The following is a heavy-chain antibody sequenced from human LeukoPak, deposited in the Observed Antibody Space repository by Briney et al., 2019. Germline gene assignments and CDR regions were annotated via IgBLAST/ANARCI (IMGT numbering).Heavy chain of an antibody. V-gene: IGHV3-7*04. CDR1: GFTFSSHW. CDR2: IKQDGSEK. J-gene: IGHJ5*02. Sequence: GGSLRLSCAASGFTFSSHWMTWVRQAPGKGLEWVAYIKQDGSEKYYADSVKGRFTISRDNSKNTLYLQMNTLRAEDTAVYYCAKDVSWNWFDPWGQGTLVTVSS. CDR3: AKDVSWNWFDP.